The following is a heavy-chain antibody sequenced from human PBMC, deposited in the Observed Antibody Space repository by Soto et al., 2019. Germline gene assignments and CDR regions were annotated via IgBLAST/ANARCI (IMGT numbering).Heavy chain of an antibody. CDR3: AKGGHYSSFDY. CDR1: GFTFSSSA. CDR2: ISGSGGST. Sequence: EVQLLESGGGLVQPGGSLRLSCAASGFTFSSSAMTWVRQAPGKGLAWVSAISGSGGSTYYADSVKGRFTLSRDNSKNTLYLQMNSLRAEDTAVYYCAKGGHYSSFDYWGQGTLVTVSS. D-gene: IGHD2-2*01. J-gene: IGHJ4*02. V-gene: IGHV3-23*01.